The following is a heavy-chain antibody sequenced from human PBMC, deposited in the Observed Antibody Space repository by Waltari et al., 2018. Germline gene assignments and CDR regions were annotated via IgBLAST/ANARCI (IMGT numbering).Heavy chain of an antibody. CDR1: GGSISSYY. J-gene: IGHJ2*01. V-gene: IGHV4-59*12. Sequence: QVQLQESGPGLVKPSATLSLTCTVSGGSISSYYWSWIRQPPGKGLEWIGEINHSGSTNYNPSLKSRVTISVDTSKNQFSLKLSSVTAADTAVYYCARGGLLGRGGFARYFDLWGRGTLVTVSS. CDR2: INHSGST. CDR3: ARGGLLGRGGFARYFDL. D-gene: IGHD2-15*01.